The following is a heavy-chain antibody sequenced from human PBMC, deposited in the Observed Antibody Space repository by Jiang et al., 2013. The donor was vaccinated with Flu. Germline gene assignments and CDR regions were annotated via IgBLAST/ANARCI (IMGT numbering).Heavy chain of an antibody. J-gene: IGHJ4*02. Sequence: SGAEVKKPGASVKVSCKASGYTFTSYYMHWVRQAPGQGLEWMGIINPSGGSTSYAQKFQGRVTMTRDTSTSTVYMELSSLRSEDTAVYYCASTRDYWPFIAVADPPADWGQGTLVTVSS. CDR3: ASTRDYWPFIAVADPPAD. CDR1: GYTFTSYY. CDR2: INPSGGST. D-gene: IGHD6-19*01. V-gene: IGHV1-46*03.